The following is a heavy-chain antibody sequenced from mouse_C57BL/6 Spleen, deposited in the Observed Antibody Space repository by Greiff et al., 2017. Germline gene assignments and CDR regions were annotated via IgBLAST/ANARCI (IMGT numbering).Heavy chain of an antibody. V-gene: IGHV1-26*01. CDR3: ARTGGWLDYAMDY. D-gene: IGHD2-3*01. CDR1: GYTFTDYY. Sequence: DVKLQESGPELVKSGASVKISCKASGYTFTDYYMNWVKQSHGKSLEWIGDINPNNGGTSYNQKFKGKATLTVDKSSSTAYMELRSLTSEDSAVYYCARTGGWLDYAMDYWGQGTSVTVSS. CDR2: INPNNGGT. J-gene: IGHJ4*01.